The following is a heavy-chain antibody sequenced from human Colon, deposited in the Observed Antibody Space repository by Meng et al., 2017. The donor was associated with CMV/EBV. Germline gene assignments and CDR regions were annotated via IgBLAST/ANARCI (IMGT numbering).Heavy chain of an antibody. CDR3: AAQRRAGFDS. Sequence: EVKLAGSGGGLIQPGGSLRLTCPASGFTFSSHYMSWVRQAPGKGLEWVSVIRSGGDTYYADSVKGRFIISGDNAENTLYLQMDSLRVDDTAVYYCAAQRRAGFDSWGQGTLVTVSS. CDR1: GFTFSSHY. J-gene: IGHJ5*01. V-gene: IGHV3-53*01. D-gene: IGHD5-24*01. CDR2: IRSGGDT.